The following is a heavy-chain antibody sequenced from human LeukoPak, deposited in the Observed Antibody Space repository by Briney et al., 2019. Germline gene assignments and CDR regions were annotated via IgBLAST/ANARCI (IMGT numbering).Heavy chain of an antibody. V-gene: IGHV1-8*01. D-gene: IGHD3-10*01. CDR3: ARGQSSDGYGSGPDFDY. Sequence: ASVKVSCKASGYTFTSYDINWVRQATGQGLEWMGWMNPNSGNTGHAQKFQGRVTMTRNTSISTAYMELSSLRSEDTAVYYCARGQSSDGYGSGPDFDYWGQGTLVTVSS. J-gene: IGHJ4*02. CDR2: MNPNSGNT. CDR1: GYTFTSYD.